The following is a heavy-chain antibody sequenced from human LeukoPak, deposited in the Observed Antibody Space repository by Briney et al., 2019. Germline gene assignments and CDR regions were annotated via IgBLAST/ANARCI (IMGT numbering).Heavy chain of an antibody. Sequence: SETLSLTCAVYGGSFSGYCWSWIRQPPGKGLEWIGEINHSGSTNYNPSLKSRVTISVDTSKNQFSLKLSSVTAADTAVYYCARGRGSLLWFGELFARKYYFDYWGQGTLVTVSS. CDR1: GGSFSGYC. J-gene: IGHJ4*02. CDR2: INHSGST. CDR3: ARGRGSLLWFGELFARKYYFDY. V-gene: IGHV4-34*01. D-gene: IGHD3-10*01.